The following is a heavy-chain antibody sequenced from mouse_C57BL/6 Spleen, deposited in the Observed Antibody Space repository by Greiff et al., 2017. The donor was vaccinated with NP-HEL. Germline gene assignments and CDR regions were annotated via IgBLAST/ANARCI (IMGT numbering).Heavy chain of an antibody. V-gene: IGHV1-18*01. CDR1: GYTFTDYN. D-gene: IGHD1-1*01. J-gene: IGHJ4*01. CDR3: ARFPGSSPHYAMDY. CDR2: INPNNGGT. Sequence: EVQLQQSGPELVKPGASVKIPCKASGYTFTDYNMDWVKQSHGKSLEWIGDINPNNGGTIYNQKFKGKATLTVDKSSSTAYMELRSLTSEDTAVYYCARFPGSSPHYAMDYWGQGTSVTVSS.